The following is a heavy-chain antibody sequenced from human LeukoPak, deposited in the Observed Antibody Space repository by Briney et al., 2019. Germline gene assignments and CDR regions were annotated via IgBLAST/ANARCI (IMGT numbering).Heavy chain of an antibody. CDR3: ARERFGELLVDY. J-gene: IGHJ4*02. Sequence: GGSLRLSCAASGFTFSSYSMNWVRQAPGKGLEWVSSISSSSSYTYYADSVKGRFTISRDNAKNSLYLQMNSLRAEDTAVYYCARERFGELLVDYWGQGTLVTVSS. CDR1: GFTFSSYS. V-gene: IGHV3-21*01. D-gene: IGHD3-10*01. CDR2: ISSSSSYT.